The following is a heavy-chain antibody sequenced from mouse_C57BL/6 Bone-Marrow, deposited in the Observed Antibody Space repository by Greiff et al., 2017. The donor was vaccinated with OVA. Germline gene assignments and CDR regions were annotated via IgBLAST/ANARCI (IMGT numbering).Heavy chain of an antibody. CDR3: AITTASRGDY. D-gene: IGHD1-2*01. CDR2: IYPGSGST. CDR1: GYTFTSYW. Sequence: QVQLKQSGAELVKPGASVKMSCKASGYTFTSYWITWVKQRPGQGLEWIGDIYPGSGSTNYNEKFKSKATLTVDTSSSTAYMQLSSLTSEDSAVYYCAITTASRGDYWGQGTSVTVSS. V-gene: IGHV1-55*01. J-gene: IGHJ4*01.